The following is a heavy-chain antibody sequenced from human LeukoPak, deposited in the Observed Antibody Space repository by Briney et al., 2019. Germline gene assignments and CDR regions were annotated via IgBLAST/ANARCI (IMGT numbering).Heavy chain of an antibody. Sequence: ASVKVSCKASGGTFSSYGINWVRQAPGQGLEWMGRIIPILDITNYAQKFRGRVSITADKSTGTAYMELSSLRSEDTAVYYCARDIKGVVGLEGYLQHWGQGTLVTVSS. J-gene: IGHJ1*01. CDR3: ARDIKGVVGLEGYLQH. CDR2: IIPILDIT. D-gene: IGHD3-22*01. CDR1: GGTFSSYG. V-gene: IGHV1-69*04.